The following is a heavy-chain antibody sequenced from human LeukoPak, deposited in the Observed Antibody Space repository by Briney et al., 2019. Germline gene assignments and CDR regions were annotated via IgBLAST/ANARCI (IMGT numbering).Heavy chain of an antibody. Sequence: GGSLRLSCAASGLTFSRFGMSWVRQAPGKGLEWVSNINEDGSQKYFVDSVKGRFTISRDNAKNSLFLQMNTLRVEDMAVYYCESGGNLDYWGQGILVTVSS. CDR2: INEDGSQK. CDR1: GLTFSRFG. J-gene: IGHJ4*02. D-gene: IGHD1-14*01. V-gene: IGHV3-7*01. CDR3: ESGGNLDY.